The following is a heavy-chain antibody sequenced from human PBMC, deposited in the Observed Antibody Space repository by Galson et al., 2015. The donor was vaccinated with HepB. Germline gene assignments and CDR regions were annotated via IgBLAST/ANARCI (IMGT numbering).Heavy chain of an antibody. CDR3: ATARGISGRTTYYFDY. CDR2: MNPNSGNT. CDR1: GYTFTSYD. D-gene: IGHD6-13*01. J-gene: IGHJ4*02. Sequence: SVKVSCKASGYTFTSYDINWVRQATGQGLEWMGWMNPNSGNTGYAQKFQGRVTMTRNTSISTAYMELSSLRSEDTAVYYCATARGISGRTTYYFDYWGRGTPVTVSS. V-gene: IGHV1-8*01.